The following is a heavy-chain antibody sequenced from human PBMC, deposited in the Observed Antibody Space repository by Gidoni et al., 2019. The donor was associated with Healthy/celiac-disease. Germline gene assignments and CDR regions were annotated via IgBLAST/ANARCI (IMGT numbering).Heavy chain of an antibody. CDR1: GGSISRGGYF. D-gene: IGHD4-4*01. CDR2: VYYSGST. CDR3: ARGLHDYSNHRLLGWYGMDV. V-gene: IGHV4-31*03. Sequence: QVQLQESGPRLVKHSQTLSLTCTVSGGSISRGGYFWSWIRRHPGTGLAWIEYVYYSGSTHYNPSLKSRVTISVDTSKNEFSLKLSSVTAADTAVYYCARGLHDYSNHRLLGWYGMDVWGQGTTVTVSS. J-gene: IGHJ6*02.